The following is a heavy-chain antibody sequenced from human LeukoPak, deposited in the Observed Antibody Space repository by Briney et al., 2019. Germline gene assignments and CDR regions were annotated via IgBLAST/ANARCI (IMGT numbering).Heavy chain of an antibody. V-gene: IGHV3-23*01. J-gene: IGHJ4*02. CDR3: AKGLISTWYDY. CDR2: IITSGGTT. Sequence: GGSLRLSCAASGFTFSSYAMSWVRQAPGKGLEWVSVIITSGGTTYYADSVKGRFTISRDNSKNTLFLQMNSLRAEDTAVYYCAKGLISTWYDYWGQGTLVTVSS. CDR1: GFTFSSYA. D-gene: IGHD6-13*01.